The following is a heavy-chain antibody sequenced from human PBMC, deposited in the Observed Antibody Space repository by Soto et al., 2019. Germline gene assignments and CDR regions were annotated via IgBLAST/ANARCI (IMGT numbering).Heavy chain of an antibody. J-gene: IGHJ6*02. CDR1: GYSFTSYW. CDR2: IYPGDSDT. Sequence: GESPKISCKGSGYSFTSYWIGGVRQMPGKGLEWMGIIYPGDSDTRYSPSFQGQVTISADKSISTAYLQWSSLKASDTAMYYCASTSAAGKHYTGMDVWGQGTTVTVS. CDR3: ASTSAAGKHYTGMDV. D-gene: IGHD6-13*01. V-gene: IGHV5-51*01.